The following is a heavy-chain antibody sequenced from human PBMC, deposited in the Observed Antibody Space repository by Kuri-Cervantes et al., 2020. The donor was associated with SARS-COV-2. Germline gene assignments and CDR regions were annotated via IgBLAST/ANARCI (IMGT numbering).Heavy chain of an antibody. V-gene: IGHV3-73*01. D-gene: IGHD3-3*01. Sequence: GESLKISCAVSGFLFSASAIHWVRQASGKGLEWVGRVRGKANNYATAYAASVKGRFTISRDDLKNMAYLQMNSLKTEDTAVYYCTRDDFWSGFAPYWGQGTRGTVSS. CDR2: VRGKANNYAT. J-gene: IGHJ4*02. CDR3: TRDDFWSGFAPY. CDR1: GFLFSASA.